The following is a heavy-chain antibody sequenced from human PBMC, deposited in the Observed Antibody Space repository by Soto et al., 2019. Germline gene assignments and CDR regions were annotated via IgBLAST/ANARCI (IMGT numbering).Heavy chain of an antibody. D-gene: IGHD2-2*01. J-gene: IGHJ4*02. CDR1: GFTFSSYS. CDR2: ISSSSSTI. Sequence: EVQLVESGGGLVQPGGSLGLSCAASGFTFSSYSMNWVRQAPGKGLEWVSYISSSSSTIYYADSVKGRFTISRDNAKNSLYLQMNSLRDEDTAVYYCARGVSVVVPATPFDYWGQGTLVTVSS. V-gene: IGHV3-48*02. CDR3: ARGVSVVVPATPFDY.